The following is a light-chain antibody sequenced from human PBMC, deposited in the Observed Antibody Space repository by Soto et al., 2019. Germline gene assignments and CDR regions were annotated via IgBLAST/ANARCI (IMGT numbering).Light chain of an antibody. V-gene: IGKV1-27*01. Sequence: DIQMTQSTSSLSASVGDRVTITCRASQGISNYLAWYQQKPGKVPKLLIYAASTLQSGVPSRFSGSGSGTDFTLTISSLQPEDVATYYCQKYNSAVITFGQGTRLEIK. CDR2: AAS. J-gene: IGKJ5*01. CDR1: QGISNY. CDR3: QKYNSAVIT.